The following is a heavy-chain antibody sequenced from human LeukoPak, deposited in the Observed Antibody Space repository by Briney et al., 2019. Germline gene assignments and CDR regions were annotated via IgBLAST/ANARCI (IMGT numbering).Heavy chain of an antibody. CDR3: ARSPPHYGDYTFDY. D-gene: IGHD4-17*01. J-gene: IGHJ4*02. V-gene: IGHV3-53*01. Sequence: GGSLRLSCAASGFTVSSNYMSWVRQAPGKGLEWVSVIYSGGSTYYADSVKGRFTISRDNSKNALYLQMNSLRAEDTAVYYCARSPPHYGDYTFDYWGQGTLVTVSS. CDR2: IYSGGST. CDR1: GFTVSSNY.